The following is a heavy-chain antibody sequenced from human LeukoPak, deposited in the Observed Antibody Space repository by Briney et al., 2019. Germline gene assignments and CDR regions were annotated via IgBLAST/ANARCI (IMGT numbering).Heavy chain of an antibody. CDR1: GGSISSYY. CDR3: ARHVGYDGSGSYLSYFDY. V-gene: IGHV4-59*08. Sequence: SETLSLTCTVSGGSISSYYWSWIPQPPGKGLEWIGYIYYSGSTNYNPSLKGRVTMSVDTSKNQFSLKLSSVTAADTAVYYCARHVGYDGSGSYLSYFDYWGRGTLVTVSS. D-gene: IGHD3-10*01. CDR2: IYYSGST. J-gene: IGHJ4*02.